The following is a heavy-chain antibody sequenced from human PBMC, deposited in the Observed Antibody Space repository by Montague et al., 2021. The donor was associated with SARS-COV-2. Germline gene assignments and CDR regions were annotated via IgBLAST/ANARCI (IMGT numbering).Heavy chain of an antibody. CDR3: ARRGRKLLPVATTIGGFDI. CDR1: GGSLSGYH. D-gene: IGHD5-12*01. CDR2: IGPSGST. J-gene: IGHJ3*02. V-gene: IGHV4-34*01. Sequence: SETLSLTCGVSGGSLSGYHWSWIRQPPGRGLEWIGEIGPSGSTNYNPSLKSRVTISLDTSKNQFSLKLTSVTAADTAVYYCARRGRKLLPVATTIGGFDIWGQGTMVTVSS.